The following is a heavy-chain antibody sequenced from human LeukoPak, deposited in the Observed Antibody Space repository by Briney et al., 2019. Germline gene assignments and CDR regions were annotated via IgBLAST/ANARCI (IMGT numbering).Heavy chain of an antibody. D-gene: IGHD7-27*01. CDR2: ISSSSSYI. J-gene: IGHJ4*02. V-gene: IGHV3-21*01. Sequence: GGSLRLSCAASGFTFSSYSTNWVRQAPGKGLEWVSSISSSSSYIYYADSVKGRFTISRDNAKNSLYLQMNSLRAEDTAVYYCARDLISGADFGYWGQGTLVTVSS. CDR1: GFTFSSYS. CDR3: ARDLISGADFGY.